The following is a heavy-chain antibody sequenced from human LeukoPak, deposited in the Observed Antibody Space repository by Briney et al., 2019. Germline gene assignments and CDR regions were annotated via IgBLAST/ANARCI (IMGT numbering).Heavy chain of an antibody. Sequence: ASVKVSCKAPGYTLTSYYMHWVRQAPGQGREWMGIINPSGGSTSYAQKFQGRVTMTREISTSTVYMELSSLRSDDTAVYYCARLGENGLLTGYFYPWGQGTLVTVSS. CDR2: INPSGGST. J-gene: IGHJ5*02. CDR1: GYTLTSYY. D-gene: IGHD3-9*01. CDR3: ARLGENGLLTGYFYP. V-gene: IGHV1-46*01.